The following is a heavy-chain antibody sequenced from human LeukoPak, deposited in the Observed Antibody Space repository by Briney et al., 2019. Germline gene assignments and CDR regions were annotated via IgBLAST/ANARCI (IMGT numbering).Heavy chain of an antibody. CDR1: GGSISSHY. CDR2: IYYSGST. Sequence: SETLSLTCTVSGGSISSHYWSWIRQPPGKGLEWIGYIYYSGSTNYNPSLKSRVTISVDTSKNQFSLKLSSVTAADTAVYCCARGGNWFDPWGQGTLVTVSS. J-gene: IGHJ5*02. CDR3: ARGGNWFDP. V-gene: IGHV4-59*11.